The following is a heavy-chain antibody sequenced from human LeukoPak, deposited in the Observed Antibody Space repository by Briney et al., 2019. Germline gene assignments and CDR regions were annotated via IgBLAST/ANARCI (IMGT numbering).Heavy chain of an antibody. CDR2: IIPTFGTA. Sequence: GSPVKVSCKASGGTFSSYAISWVRQAPGQGLEWMGGIIPTFGTANYAQKFQGRVTITADESTSTAYMELSSLRSEDTAVYYCASAYSGYCSSTSCSDYWGQGTLVTVSS. J-gene: IGHJ4*02. V-gene: IGHV1-69*01. CDR1: GGTFSSYA. CDR3: ASAYSGYCSSTSCSDY. D-gene: IGHD2-2*01.